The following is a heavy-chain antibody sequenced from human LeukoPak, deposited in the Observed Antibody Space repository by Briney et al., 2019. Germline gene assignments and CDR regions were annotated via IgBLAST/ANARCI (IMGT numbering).Heavy chain of an antibody. CDR2: INHSGST. V-gene: IGHV4-34*01. D-gene: IGHD3-3*01. CDR3: ARGGFLEWLAPFDY. J-gene: IGHJ4*02. Sequence: SETLSLTCAVYGGSFSGYYWSWIRQPPGKGLEWIGEINHSGSTNYNPSLKNRVTISVDTSKNQFSLKLSSVTAADTAVYYCARGGFLEWLAPFDYWGQGTLVTVSS. CDR1: GGSFSGYY.